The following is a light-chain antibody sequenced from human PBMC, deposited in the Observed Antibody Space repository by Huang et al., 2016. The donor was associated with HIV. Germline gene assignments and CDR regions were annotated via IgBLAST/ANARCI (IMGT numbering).Light chain of an antibody. Sequence: EIVLTQSPATLSLSPGERATLSYRASQSVSSYLAWYQQKPGQAPRLLIYDASNRATGIPARFSGSGSGTDFTLTISSLEPEDFAVYYCQQRSSWPPTFGPGTKVDIK. J-gene: IGKJ3*01. CDR3: QQRSSWPPT. CDR1: QSVSSY. CDR2: DAS. V-gene: IGKV3-11*01.